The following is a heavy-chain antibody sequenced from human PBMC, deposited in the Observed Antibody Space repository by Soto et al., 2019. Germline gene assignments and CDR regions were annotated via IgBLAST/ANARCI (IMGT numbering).Heavy chain of an antibody. D-gene: IGHD5-12*01. CDR3: ASASGVGMRYYGMDV. V-gene: IGHV3-66*01. Sequence: EVQLVESGGGLVQPGGSLRLSCAASGFTVSSNYMSWVRQAPGKGLEWVSVIYSGGSTYYADSVKGRFTISRDNSKNTLYLQMNSLRAEDTAVYYCASASGVGMRYYGMDVWGQGTTVTVSS. CDR2: IYSGGST. J-gene: IGHJ6*02. CDR1: GFTVSSNY.